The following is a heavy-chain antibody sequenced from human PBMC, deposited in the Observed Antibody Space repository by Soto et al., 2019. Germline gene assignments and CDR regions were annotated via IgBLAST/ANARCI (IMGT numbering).Heavy chain of an antibody. CDR1: GGTFSSYA. Sequence: SVKVSCKASGGTFSSYAISWVRQAPGQGLEWMGGIIPIFGTANYAQKFQGRVTITADESTSTAYMELSSLRSEDTAVYYCARDLSRIAVAGSLGYYYYYGMDVWGQGTTVTVSS. J-gene: IGHJ6*02. V-gene: IGHV1-69*13. D-gene: IGHD6-19*01. CDR3: ARDLSRIAVAGSLGYYYYYGMDV. CDR2: IIPIFGTA.